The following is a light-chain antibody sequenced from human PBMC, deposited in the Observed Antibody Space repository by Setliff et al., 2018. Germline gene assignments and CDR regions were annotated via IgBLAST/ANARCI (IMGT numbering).Light chain of an antibody. CDR2: DVT. J-gene: IGLJ1*01. Sequence: QSALTQPASVSGSPGQSITISCTGTSSDIGGYNYVSWYQHHPGKAPKLMIYDVTKRPSGVSNRFSGSKSGNTASLTISGLQAEDEADYYCNSYIGSYTYVFGSGTKSPS. CDR1: SSDIGGYNY. V-gene: IGLV2-14*03. CDR3: NSYIGSYTYV.